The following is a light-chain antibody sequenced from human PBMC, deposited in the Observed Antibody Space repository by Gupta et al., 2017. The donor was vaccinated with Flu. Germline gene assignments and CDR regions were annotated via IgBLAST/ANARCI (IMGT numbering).Light chain of an antibody. J-gene: IGLJ3*02. CDR2: NTN. CDR3: VLYLGSGSWV. V-gene: IGLV8-61*01. Sequence: FSVSPGGTVTLTCGLTSGSVSTNFYPSWYQQTPGQAPRTLIYNTNVLSSGVPDRFSGSILGNKAALTITGAQADDESDYYCVLYLGSGSWVFGGGTKLTVL. CDR1: SGSVSTNFY.